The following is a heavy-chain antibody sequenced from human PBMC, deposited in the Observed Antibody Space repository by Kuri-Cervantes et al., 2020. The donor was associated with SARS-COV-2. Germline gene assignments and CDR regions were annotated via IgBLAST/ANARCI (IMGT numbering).Heavy chain of an antibody. CDR1: GDSITTSPYY. Sequence: GSLRLSCTVSGDSITTSPYYWAWVRQPPGKVLEWIGSFYYGGSTYENPSHKSRVTMSVDTSQNQFFLRLSSVTAADTAVYYCARVVQWRLLSDDYYYMDVWGKGTTVTVSS. J-gene: IGHJ6*03. CDR2: FYYGGST. CDR3: ARVVQWRLLSDDYYYMDV. V-gene: IGHV4-39*07. D-gene: IGHD6-25*01.